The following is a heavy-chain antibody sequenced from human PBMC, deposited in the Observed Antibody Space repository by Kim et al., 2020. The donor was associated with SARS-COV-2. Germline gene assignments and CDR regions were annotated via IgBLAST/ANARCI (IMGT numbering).Heavy chain of an antibody. J-gene: IGHJ4*02. CDR1: GGSFSGYY. CDR3: ARAPPKGSGSTIDY. V-gene: IGHV4-34*01. D-gene: IGHD3-10*01. CDR2: INHSGST. Sequence: SETLSLTCAVYGGSFSGYYWSWIRQPPGKGLEWIGEINHSGSTNHNPSLKSRVTISVDTSKNQFSLKLSSVTAADTAVYYCARAPPKGSGSTIDYWGQGTLVTVSS.